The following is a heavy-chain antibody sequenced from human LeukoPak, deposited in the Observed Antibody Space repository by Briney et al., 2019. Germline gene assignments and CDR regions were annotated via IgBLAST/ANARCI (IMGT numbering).Heavy chain of an antibody. D-gene: IGHD1-26*01. CDR3: ARDQVGTTLDLDY. J-gene: IGHJ4*02. V-gene: IGHV3-21*01. Sequence: GGSLRLSCAASGFTFTDYCMHWVRQAPGKGLEWVASITTSGTFIYYADSVKDRFTISRDDAKNSLYLQMDSLRAEDTALYYCARDQVGTTLDLDYRGQGTLVTVSS. CDR1: GFTFTDYC. CDR2: ITTSGTFI.